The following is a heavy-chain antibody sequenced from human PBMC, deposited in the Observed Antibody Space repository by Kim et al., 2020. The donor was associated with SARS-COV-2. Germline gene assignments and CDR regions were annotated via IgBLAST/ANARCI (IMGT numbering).Heavy chain of an antibody. CDR1: GGTFSSYA. CDR2: IIPIFGTA. J-gene: IGHJ6*02. V-gene: IGHV1-69*13. D-gene: IGHD6-13*01. Sequence: SVKVSCKASGGTFSSYAISWVRQAPGQGLEWMGGIIPIFGTANYAQKFQGRVTLTADESTSTAYMELSSLRSEDTAVYYCARPNASSSWYGYYGMDVWGQGTTVTVSS. CDR3: ARPNASSSWYGYYGMDV.